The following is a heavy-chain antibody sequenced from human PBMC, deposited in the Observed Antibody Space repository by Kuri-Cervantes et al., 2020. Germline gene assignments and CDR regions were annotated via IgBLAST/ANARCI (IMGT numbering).Heavy chain of an antibody. J-gene: IGHJ6*02. Sequence: LSLPCAASGFTVSSNYMSWVRQAPGKGLEWVSVIYSGGSTYYTDSVKGRFTISRDNSKNTLYLQMNSLRAEDTDVYYCERVIAARRRYYYYGMDVWGQGTTVTVSS. CDR2: IYSGGST. V-gene: IGHV3-66*02. CDR3: ERVIAARRRYYYYGMDV. D-gene: IGHD6-6*01. CDR1: GFTVSSNY.